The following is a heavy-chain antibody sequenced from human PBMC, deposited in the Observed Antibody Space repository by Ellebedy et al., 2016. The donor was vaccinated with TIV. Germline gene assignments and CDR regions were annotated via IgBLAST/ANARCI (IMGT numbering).Heavy chain of an antibody. CDR3: ARGSEAARVTEFRL. D-gene: IGHD2-21*02. V-gene: IGHV5-51*01. J-gene: IGHJ4*02. CDR2: IYPDDSDT. CDR1: ASTFSNHW. Sequence: GESLKISCKGSASTFSNHWIAWVRQMPGKGLEWMGIIYPDDSDTTYSPSFQGQVTISADKSTSIVYLQWHSLKASDAAMYYCARGSEAARVTEFRLWGQGTLVTVSS.